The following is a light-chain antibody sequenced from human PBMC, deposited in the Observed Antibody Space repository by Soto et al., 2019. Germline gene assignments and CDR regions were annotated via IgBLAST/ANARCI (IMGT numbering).Light chain of an antibody. CDR2: DAS. CDR3: QQRSDWPSIS. J-gene: IGKJ5*01. V-gene: IGKV3-11*01. CDR1: QSVSNY. Sequence: EIVLTQCPAILSLSPGERATLSCRASQSVSNYLAWYQHKPGQAPRLLIYDASSRATGIPARFSGSGSGTDFTLTISSLESEDSAVYYCQQRSDWPSISFGQGTRLEI.